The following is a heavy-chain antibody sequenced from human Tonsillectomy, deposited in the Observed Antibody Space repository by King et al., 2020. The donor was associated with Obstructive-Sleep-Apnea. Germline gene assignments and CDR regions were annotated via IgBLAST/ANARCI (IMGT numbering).Heavy chain of an antibody. J-gene: IGHJ4*02. CDR1: GFSFSDHY. V-gene: IGHV3-72*01. D-gene: IGHD4-17*01. Sequence: VQLVQSGGDSVQPGGSLRLSCAASGFSFSDHYMDWVRQAPGKGLEWVGRIRNKVNSYTTEYAASVKGRFTLSRDDSKNSLYLQMNSLKTEDTAVYYGARVRLASGDFADFWGQGTLVTVSS. CDR2: IRNKVNSYTT. CDR3: ARVRLASGDFADF.